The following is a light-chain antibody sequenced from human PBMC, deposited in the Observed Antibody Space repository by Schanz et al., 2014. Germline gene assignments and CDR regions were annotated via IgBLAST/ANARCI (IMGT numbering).Light chain of an antibody. CDR2: GNN. J-gene: IGLJ1*01. CDR1: SSNIGAGYD. CDR3: QSYDSSLSGYV. Sequence: QSVLTQPPSVSAAPGQRVTISCTGSSSNIGAGYDVHWYQQLPGTAPKLLIYGNNNRPSGVPDRFSGSKSGTSASLAITGLQAEDEADYYCQSYDSSLSGYVFGTGTKLTVL. V-gene: IGLV1-40*01.